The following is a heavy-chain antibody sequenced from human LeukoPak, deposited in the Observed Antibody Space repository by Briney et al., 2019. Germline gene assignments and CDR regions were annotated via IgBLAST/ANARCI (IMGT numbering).Heavy chain of an antibody. CDR3: ARVMGVTTPFDY. Sequence: SVKVSCKASGGTFSSYAISWVRQAPGQGLEWMGRIIPILGIANYAQKFQGRVTITADKSTSTAYMELSSLRSEDTAVYYCARVMGVTTPFDYWGQGTLVTVSS. CDR2: IIPILGIA. J-gene: IGHJ4*02. D-gene: IGHD4-17*01. CDR1: GGTFSSYA. V-gene: IGHV1-69*04.